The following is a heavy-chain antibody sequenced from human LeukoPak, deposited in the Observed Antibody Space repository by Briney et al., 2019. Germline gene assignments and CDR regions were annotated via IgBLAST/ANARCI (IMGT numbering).Heavy chain of an antibody. V-gene: IGHV4-38-2*02. Sequence: SSETLSLTCSVSGYSISSGYYWGWIRQPPGRGLEWIGSIYYTGGTLYNPSPKSRVSMSVDTSTNQFSLKLTSMTAADTAVYYCARDRTGRNTAQDDYWGQGTLVTVSS. CDR1: GYSISSGYY. D-gene: IGHD5-18*01. CDR3: ARDRTGRNTAQDDY. CDR2: IYYTGGT. J-gene: IGHJ4*02.